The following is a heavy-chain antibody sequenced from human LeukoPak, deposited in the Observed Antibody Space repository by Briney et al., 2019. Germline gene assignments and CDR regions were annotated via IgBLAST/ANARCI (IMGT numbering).Heavy chain of an antibody. V-gene: IGHV3-15*01. Sequence: GGSLRLSCAVSGFTFSNAWMSWVRQAPGKGVEWVGRIKSKADGGTRDYAAPVKGRFTISRDDAKNMVDRQMNSLKTEDTAMYYCATGYGEFDYWGEGTLVTVSS. J-gene: IGHJ4*02. CDR1: GFTFSNAW. CDR3: ATGYGEFDY. CDR2: IKSKADGGTR. D-gene: IGHD3-10*01.